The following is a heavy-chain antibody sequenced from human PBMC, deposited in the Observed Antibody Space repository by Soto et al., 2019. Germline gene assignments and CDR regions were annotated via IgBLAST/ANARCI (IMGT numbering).Heavy chain of an antibody. J-gene: IGHJ4*02. CDR2: ISGSGGST. D-gene: IGHD3-3*01. CDR1: GFTFSSYA. V-gene: IGHV3-23*01. CDR3: AKAKVLRFLEWTLDY. Sequence: GGSLRLSCAASGFTFSSYAMSWVRQAPGKGLEWVSAISGSGGSTYYADSVKGRFTISRDNSKNTLYLQMNSLRAEDTAVYYCAKAKVLRFLEWTLDYWGQGTLVTVSS.